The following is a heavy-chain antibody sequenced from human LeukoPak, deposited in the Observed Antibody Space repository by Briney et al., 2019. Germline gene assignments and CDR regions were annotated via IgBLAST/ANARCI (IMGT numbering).Heavy chain of an antibody. D-gene: IGHD6-6*01. CDR1: GGTFSSYA. V-gene: IGHV1-69*13. CDR2: IIPIFGTA. J-gene: IGHJ4*02. CDR3: AREGSSSSVYFDY. Sequence: ASVKVSCKASGGTFSSYAISWVRQAPGQGLEWMGGIIPIFGTANYAQKLQGRVTITADESTSTAYMELSSLRSEDTAVYYCAREGSSSSVYFDYWGQGTLVTVSS.